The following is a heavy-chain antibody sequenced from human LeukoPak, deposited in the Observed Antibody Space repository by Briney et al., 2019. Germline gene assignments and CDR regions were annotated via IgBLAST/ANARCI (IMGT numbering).Heavy chain of an antibody. CDR1: GCSISSSSYY. D-gene: IGHD6-19*01. J-gene: IGHJ4*02. CDR3: AGIAVAGIDY. CDR2: VYYSGST. Sequence: SETLSLTCTVSGCSISSSSYYWGWLGPPPGKGLEWIGSVYYSGSTYYNPSLSRGVTISVDTSKNQLSLKLSSVTAADTAVYYCAGIAVAGIDYWGQGNLVTVSS. V-gene: IGHV4-39*01.